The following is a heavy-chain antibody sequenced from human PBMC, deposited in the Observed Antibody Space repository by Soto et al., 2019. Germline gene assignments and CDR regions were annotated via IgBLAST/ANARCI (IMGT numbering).Heavy chain of an antibody. D-gene: IGHD2-21*02. Sequence: SETLSLTCTVSGGSISSGGYYWNWIRQHPGKGLEWIGYMYNTGSTVYNPSFKSRVTISVDTSKNQFSLKLNSVTAADTAVYYCARDLWGYCGTDCYPLDVWGQGTTVTVSS. CDR3: ARDLWGYCGTDCYPLDV. V-gene: IGHV4-61*08. CDR1: GGSISSGGYY. CDR2: MYNTGST. J-gene: IGHJ6*02.